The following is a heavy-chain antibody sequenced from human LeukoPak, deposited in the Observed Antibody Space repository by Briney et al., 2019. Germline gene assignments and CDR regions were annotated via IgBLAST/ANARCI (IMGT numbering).Heavy chain of an antibody. Sequence: SETLSLTCTVSGGSISGYYWGWIRQPPGKGLEWIGSIYHSGSTYYNPSLKSRVTISVDTSKNQFSLKLSSVTAADTAVYYCARVMVGATDYFDYWGQGTLVTVSS. CDR3: ARVMVGATDYFDY. J-gene: IGHJ4*02. CDR2: IYHSGST. V-gene: IGHV4-38-2*02. D-gene: IGHD1-26*01. CDR1: GGSISGYY.